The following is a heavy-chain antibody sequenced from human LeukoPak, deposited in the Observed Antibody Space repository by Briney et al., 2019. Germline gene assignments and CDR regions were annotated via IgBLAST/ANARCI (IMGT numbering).Heavy chain of an antibody. Sequence: ASVKVSCKASGYTFTSYDINWVRQATGQGLEWMGWMNPNSGNTGYAQKLQGRVTMTTDTSTSTAYMELRSLRSDDTAVYYCARDEGYCSSTSCYPHYWGQGTLVTVSS. V-gene: IGHV1-8*01. CDR3: ARDEGYCSSTSCYPHY. CDR1: GYTFTSYD. CDR2: MNPNSGNT. D-gene: IGHD2-2*01. J-gene: IGHJ4*02.